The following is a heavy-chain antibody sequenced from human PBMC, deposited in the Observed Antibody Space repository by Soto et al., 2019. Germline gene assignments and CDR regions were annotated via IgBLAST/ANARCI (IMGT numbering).Heavy chain of an antibody. Sequence: PGGSLRLSCAASGFTFSSYAMSWVRQAPGKGLEWVSAISGSGGSTYYADSVKGRFTISRDNSKNTLYLQMNSLRAEDTAVYYCATGSPRVWYRSSMGIFDYWGKGTLVTVSS. CDR1: GFTFSSYA. CDR3: ATGSPRVWYRSSMGIFDY. D-gene: IGHD6-13*01. J-gene: IGHJ4*02. V-gene: IGHV3-23*01. CDR2: ISGSGGST.